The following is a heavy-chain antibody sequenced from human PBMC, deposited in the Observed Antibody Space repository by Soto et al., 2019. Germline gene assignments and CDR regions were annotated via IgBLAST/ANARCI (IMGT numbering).Heavy chain of an antibody. CDR3: ARSPYSSGYYYAIDY. CDR2: ISPGNGNT. D-gene: IGHD3-22*01. J-gene: IGHJ4*02. Sequence: ASVKVSCKASGYTFTYYAMHWVRQAPGQRLEWIGWISPGNGNTKYSQKFQGRVTITRDTSASTGYMELSSLTSEDSAVYYCARSPYSSGYYYAIDYWGQGTQVTVSS. V-gene: IGHV1-3*01. CDR1: GYTFTYYA.